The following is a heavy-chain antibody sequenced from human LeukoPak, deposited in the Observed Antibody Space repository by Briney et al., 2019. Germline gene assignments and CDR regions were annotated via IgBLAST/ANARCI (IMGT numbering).Heavy chain of an antibody. CDR1: GYTFTSYG. D-gene: IGHD4-17*01. V-gene: IGHV1-18*01. Sequence: GASVKVSCKASGYTFTSYGISWVRQAPGQGLEWMGWISAYNGNTNYAQKLQGRVTMTTDTSTSTAYMELRSLRSDDTAVYYCARDDRWTTATTVGAFDIWGQGTMVTVSS. J-gene: IGHJ3*02. CDR3: ARDDRWTTATTVGAFDI. CDR2: ISAYNGNT.